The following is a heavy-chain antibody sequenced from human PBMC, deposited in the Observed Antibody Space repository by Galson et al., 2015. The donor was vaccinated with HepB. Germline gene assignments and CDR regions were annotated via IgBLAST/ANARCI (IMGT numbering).Heavy chain of an antibody. Sequence: PALVKPTQTLTLTCTFSGFSLRTSGMCVSWIRQPPGKALEWLALIDWDDDKYYSTSLKTRLTISKDTSKNQVVLTMTNMDPVDTATYYCARTPGIAAAGEIGGWFDPWGQGTLVTVSS. D-gene: IGHD6-13*01. J-gene: IGHJ5*02. V-gene: IGHV2-70*01. CDR2: IDWDDDK. CDR3: ARTPGIAAAGEIGGWFDP. CDR1: GFSLRTSGMC.